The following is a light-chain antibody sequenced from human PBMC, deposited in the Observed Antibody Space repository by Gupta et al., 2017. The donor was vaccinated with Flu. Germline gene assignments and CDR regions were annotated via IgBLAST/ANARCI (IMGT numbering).Light chain of an antibody. CDR1: TGAITSCYY. J-gene: IGLJ3*02. Sequence: QTVVTQEPSLTVSSGGTVTLTCASSTGAITSCYYPSWCQQKPGQAPRPLINSTSKKHSCTPARFSGSLLGGKAALTLSSVQPEDEAEYYCLLYSGGAQYWVFGGGTKLTVL. CDR3: LLYSGGAQYWV. V-gene: IGLV7-43*01. CDR2: STS.